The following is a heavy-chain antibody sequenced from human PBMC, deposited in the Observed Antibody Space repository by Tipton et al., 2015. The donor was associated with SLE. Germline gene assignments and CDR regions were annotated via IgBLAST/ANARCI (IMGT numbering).Heavy chain of an antibody. V-gene: IGHV4-61*10. CDR2: IHHRGTT. CDR1: TGSFTSGSHY. J-gene: IGHJ4*02. D-gene: IGHD3-10*01. CDR3: AGGFYYGSGTFSDFEY. Sequence: TLSLTCTVSTGSFTSGSHYWNWIRQPAGKGLEWIGEIHHRGTTNYNPSLKSRVTISVDKSKSQFSLKLSSVTAADTAVYYCAGGFYYGSGTFSDFEYWGQGTLATVSS.